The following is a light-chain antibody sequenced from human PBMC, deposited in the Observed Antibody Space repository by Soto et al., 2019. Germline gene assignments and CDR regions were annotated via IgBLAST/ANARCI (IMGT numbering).Light chain of an antibody. J-gene: IGLJ3*02. CDR1: STDVGAYDY. V-gene: IGLV2-14*01. CDR2: EVR. Sequence: QSVLTQPASVSGSPGQSITISCTGTSTDVGAYDYVSWYQQHPGKAPKLMIYEVRNRPSGVSNRFSASKSGNTASLTISGLQAEDEADYYCCSYARGSRAFGGGTKLTVL. CDR3: CSYARGSRA.